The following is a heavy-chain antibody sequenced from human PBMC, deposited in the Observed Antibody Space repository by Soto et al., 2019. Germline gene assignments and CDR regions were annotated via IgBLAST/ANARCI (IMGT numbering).Heavy chain of an antibody. D-gene: IGHD3-3*01. Sequence: QVQLQQWGAGLLKPSETLSLTCAVYGGSFSGYYWSWIRQPPGKGLEWIGEINHSGSTKYNPSLKSRVTISVDTSKNQFSLKLSSVTAADTAVYYCAVTYYDFWSGYYEGALAYWGQGTLVTVSS. CDR3: AVTYYDFWSGYYEGALAY. V-gene: IGHV4-34*01. CDR2: INHSGST. J-gene: IGHJ4*02. CDR1: GGSFSGYY.